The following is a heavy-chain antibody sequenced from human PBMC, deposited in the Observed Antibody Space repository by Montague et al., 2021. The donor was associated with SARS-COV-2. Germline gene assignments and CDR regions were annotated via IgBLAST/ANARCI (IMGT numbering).Heavy chain of an antibody. CDR3: ARTTTRMLYPENAFDI. J-gene: IGHJ3*02. V-gene: IGHV6-1*01. CDR1: GDSVASNTAT. D-gene: IGHD2-15*01. CDR2: TYYRSKWYH. Sequence: CAISGDSVASNTATWNWNRQSPSRGLERLGRTYYRSKWYHDYAISLKSRITINPDTSKNQFSLQLSSVAPEDTAVFYCARTTTRMLYPENAFDIWGQGTMVTVSS.